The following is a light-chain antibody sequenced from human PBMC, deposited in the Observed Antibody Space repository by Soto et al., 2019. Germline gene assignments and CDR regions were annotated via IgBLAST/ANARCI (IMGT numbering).Light chain of an antibody. V-gene: IGLV2-14*03. CDR2: DVG. CDR3: SSYTSSTTLV. Sequence: QSALTQPASVSGSPGQSITISCTGTSSDLGGYNYVSWYQHHPGKAPKLMIYDVGNRPSGVSNRFSGSKSGNTASLTISGLQAEDEAVYYCSSYTSSTTLVFGGGTKLTVL. J-gene: IGLJ2*01. CDR1: SSDLGGYNY.